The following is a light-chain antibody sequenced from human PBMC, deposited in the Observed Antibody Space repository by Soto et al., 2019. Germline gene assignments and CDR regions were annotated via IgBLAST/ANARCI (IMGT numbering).Light chain of an antibody. CDR3: QQRKHWPPIT. CDR2: GAS. CDR1: QSISSN. Sequence: EIVMTQSPATLSVSPGDRATLSCRASQSISSNLAWYQQKPGQAPRLLIYGASTRATGIPARFSGSGSGTVFTLTIDSLEPEDSAVYYCQQRKHWPPITFGQGTRLEI. J-gene: IGKJ5*01. V-gene: IGKV3-15*01.